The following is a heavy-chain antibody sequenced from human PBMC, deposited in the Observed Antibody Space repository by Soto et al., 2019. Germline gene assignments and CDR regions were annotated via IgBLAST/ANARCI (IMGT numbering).Heavy chain of an antibody. D-gene: IGHD3-10*01. CDR1: GGTFSSYA. Sequence: ASVKVSCKASGGTFSSYAISWVRQAPGQRLERMGLINAGNGNTKYSQKYQGRVTLTRDTSASTAYMELSSLRSEDTAVYYCASCPQNCITSSPCCLFFDYWGQGTLVTVSS. CDR3: ASCPQNCITSSPCCLFFDY. V-gene: IGHV1-3*01. CDR2: INAGNGNT. J-gene: IGHJ4*02.